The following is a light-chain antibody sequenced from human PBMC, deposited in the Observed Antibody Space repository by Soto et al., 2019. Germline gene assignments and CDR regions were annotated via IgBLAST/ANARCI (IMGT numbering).Light chain of an antibody. Sequence: QSALTQPPSASGTPGQRVTISCSGSGSNIGSNPVSWYQQVPGTAPKLLIYVNDQRSSGVPDRISGSKSGTSAFLAISGLQSEDEADYYCAAWDDGVNGWVFGGGTKVTVL. CDR2: VND. CDR3: AAWDDGVNGWV. J-gene: IGLJ3*02. CDR1: GSNIGSNP. V-gene: IGLV1-44*01.